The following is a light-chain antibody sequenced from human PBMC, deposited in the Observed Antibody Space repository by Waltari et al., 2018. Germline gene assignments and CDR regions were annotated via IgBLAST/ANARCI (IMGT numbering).Light chain of an antibody. CDR2: MVS. CDR1: PSLVHSDGNTY. CDR3: MQGTHWPLT. V-gene: IGKV2-30*02. J-gene: IGKJ4*01. Sequence: DVVMTQSPLSLPVTLGQPGSISCQASPSLVHSDGNTYLAWFQQRPGQSPRRLVYMVSNRESGVPDRFSASGSGTDFTLKISRVEAEDVGVYYCMQGTHWPLTFGGGTKVEIK.